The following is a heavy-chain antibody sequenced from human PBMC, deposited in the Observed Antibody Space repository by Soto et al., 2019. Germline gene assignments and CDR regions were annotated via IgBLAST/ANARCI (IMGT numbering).Heavy chain of an antibody. J-gene: IGHJ1*01. CDR1: GFTFSSYG. CDR3: ARTGVEEAIQVGYFQH. V-gene: IGHV3-33*01. CDR2: IWYGGSIE. Sequence: QVQLVESGGGVFQSGTSLRLSCAASGFTFSSYGMHWVRRAPGKGLEWVAVIWYGGSIEYYADSVKGRFTISRDNSKNTLYLQMNSLRAEDTALYYCARTGVEEAIQVGYFQHWGQGTLVTVSS. D-gene: IGHD2-8*01.